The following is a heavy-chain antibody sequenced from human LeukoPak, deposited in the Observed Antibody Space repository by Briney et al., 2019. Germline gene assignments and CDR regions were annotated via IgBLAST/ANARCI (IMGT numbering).Heavy chain of an antibody. CDR1: GYTFTSYG. V-gene: IGHV1-18*01. CDR2: ISAYNGST. CDR3: ARDRGYYDSSGFLFRYYGMDV. J-gene: IGHJ6*02. Sequence: GASVKVSCKASGYTFTSYGISWVRQAPGQGLEWMGWISAYNGSTNYAQKLQGRVTMTTDTSTSTAYMELRSPRSDDTAVYYCARDRGYYDSSGFLFRYYGMDVWGQGTTVTVSS. D-gene: IGHD3-22*01.